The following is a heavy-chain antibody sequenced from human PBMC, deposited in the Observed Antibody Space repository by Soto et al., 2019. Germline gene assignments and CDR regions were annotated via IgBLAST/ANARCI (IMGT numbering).Heavy chain of an antibody. CDR2: ISSSSSYI. CDR1: GFTFSSYS. Sequence: EVQLVESGGGLVKPGGSLRLSCAASGFTFSSYSMNWVRQAPGKGLEWVSSISSSSSYIYYADSVKGRFTISRDNAKNSLYLQMNRLRGEDTAVYYCSRDLDSRSWHGFDYWGQGTLVTVSS. J-gene: IGHJ4*02. D-gene: IGHD6-13*01. CDR3: SRDLDSRSWHGFDY. V-gene: IGHV3-21*01.